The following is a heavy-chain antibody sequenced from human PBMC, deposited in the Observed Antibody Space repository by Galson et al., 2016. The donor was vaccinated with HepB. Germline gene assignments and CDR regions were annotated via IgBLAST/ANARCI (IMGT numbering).Heavy chain of an antibody. J-gene: IGHJ4*02. V-gene: IGHV4-34*01. CDR1: GGSLSGYF. CDR3: ATFYLDSSGYFLSDY. CDR2: IRHGGST. Sequence: SETLSLTCGVYGGSLSGYFWNWIRQPPGKGLEWIGDIRHGGSTNYNPSLMSRLTISGGASENQFSLKLSSVTAADTAVYYCATFYLDSSGYFLSDYWGQGTLVTVSS. D-gene: IGHD3-22*01.